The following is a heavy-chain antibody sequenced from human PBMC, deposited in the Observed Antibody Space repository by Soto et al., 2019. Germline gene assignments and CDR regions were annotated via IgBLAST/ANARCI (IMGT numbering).Heavy chain of an antibody. Sequence: EVQMVASGGGLVQPGGSLTLTCSPSGFTFNNFAMHWLRQAPGKGLDYVSSISGNGGATHYADSVKGRFTISRDNSKNILFLRMSSLRPEDTALYYCVKDYGRNWNYVFDFWGQGTLVTVSP. CDR1: GFTFNNFA. V-gene: IGHV3-64D*08. CDR3: VKDYGRNWNYVFDF. J-gene: IGHJ4*02. D-gene: IGHD1-7*01. CDR2: ISGNGGAT.